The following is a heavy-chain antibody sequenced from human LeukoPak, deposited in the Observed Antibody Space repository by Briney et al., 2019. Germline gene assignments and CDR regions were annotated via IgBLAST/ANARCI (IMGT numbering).Heavy chain of an antibody. CDR3: ARGGTDSGYYYYGMDV. CDR2: IYSGGSI. Sequence: GGSLRLSCAASGFTVRSNYMSWLRQAPGKGLEWVSGIYSGGSIYYADPVKGRFTIAGDNSKNTLYLQMNTLRAEDTAVYYCARGGTDSGYYYYGMDVWGQGTTVTVSS. CDR1: GFTVRSNY. D-gene: IGHD1-26*01. V-gene: IGHV3-53*01. J-gene: IGHJ6*02.